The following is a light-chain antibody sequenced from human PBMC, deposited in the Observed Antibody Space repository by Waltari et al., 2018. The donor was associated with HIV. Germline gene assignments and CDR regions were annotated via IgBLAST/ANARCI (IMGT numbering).Light chain of an antibody. J-gene: IGLJ2*01. CDR2: RNT. V-gene: IGLV1-47*01. CDR3: VAWDDSLSGHVV. Sequence: QAVLTQPPSASGTPGQRVTISCSGSSSNIGYNYVYWYQQNPGTAPKLLIYRNTLRPSGVPDRFSGAKSGTSASLTISGLRSDDEADYYCVAWDDSLSGHVVIGGGTKLTVL. CDR1: SSNIGYNY.